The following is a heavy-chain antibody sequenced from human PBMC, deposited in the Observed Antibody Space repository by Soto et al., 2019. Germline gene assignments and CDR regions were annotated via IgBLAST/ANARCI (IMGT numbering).Heavy chain of an antibody. D-gene: IGHD2-2*01. V-gene: IGHV1-18*01. CDR2: TSAYNSNT. CDR3: ARDFVVVPAAMPAAGPNHYYYYGMDV. Sequence: QVQLVQSGAEVKKPGDSVKVACKASGYTFTSYGISWVRQAPGQGLEWMGWTSAYNSNTNYAQKLQGRVTMTTDTSTSTAYMELRSLRSDDTAVYYCARDFVVVPAAMPAAGPNHYYYYGMDVWGQGTTVTVSS. J-gene: IGHJ6*02. CDR1: GYTFTSYG.